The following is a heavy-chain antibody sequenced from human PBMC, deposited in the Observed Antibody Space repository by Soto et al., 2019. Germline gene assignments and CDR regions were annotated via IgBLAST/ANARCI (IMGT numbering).Heavy chain of an antibody. CDR3: ARGKYYGSGSYLDY. CDR2: IIPIFGTA. Sequence: GASVKVSCKASGGTFSSYAISWVRQAPGQGLEWMGGIIPIFGTANYAQKFQGRVTITADESTSTAYMELSSLRSEDTAVYYCARGKYYGSGSYLDYWGQRTLVTVSS. D-gene: IGHD3-10*01. J-gene: IGHJ4*02. CDR1: GGTFSSYA. V-gene: IGHV1-69*13.